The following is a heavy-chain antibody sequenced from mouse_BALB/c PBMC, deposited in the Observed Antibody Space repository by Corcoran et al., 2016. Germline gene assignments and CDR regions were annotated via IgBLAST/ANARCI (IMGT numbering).Heavy chain of an antibody. V-gene: IGHV1-54*01. CDR3: TREGAGYSH. D-gene: IGHD2-3*01. CDR1: GYAFTNYL. CDR2: INPGSGGT. J-gene: IGHJ3*01. Sequence: QVQLQQSGAELVRPGTSVKVSCKASGYAFTNYLIGWVKLRPRQGLEWIGVINPGSGGTNYNEKFKGKATLTADKSSSTAYMQLSSLTSDDSAVYFCTREGAGYSHWGQGTLVTVSA.